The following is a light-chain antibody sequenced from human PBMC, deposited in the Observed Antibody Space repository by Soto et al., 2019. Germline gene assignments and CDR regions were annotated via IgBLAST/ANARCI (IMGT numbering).Light chain of an antibody. V-gene: IGKV3-15*01. CDR2: GAS. CDR1: QSVSSN. CDR3: QQYNNWPPYT. J-gene: IGKJ2*01. Sequence: EIVMTQSPATLSASPGERATLSCRASQSVSSNLAWYQKKPGQAPRLLIYGASTRATGIPARFSGSGSGTEFTLTISSLQSEDFAVYYWQQYNNWPPYTFGRGTKLEIK.